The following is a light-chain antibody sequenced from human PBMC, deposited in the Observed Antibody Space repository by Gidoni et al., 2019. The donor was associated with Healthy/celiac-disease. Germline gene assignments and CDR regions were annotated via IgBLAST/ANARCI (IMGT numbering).Light chain of an antibody. Sequence: NFMLPQPHPLSESPGKTVTISCPGSSGRIASNDVQWYQQRPGSAPTTVIYEDNQRPFGVPDRFSGSIDSSSNSASLTISGLKTEDEADYYGQSYDSSNFWVFGGGTKLTVL. CDR1: SGRIASND. CDR3: QSYDSSNFWV. CDR2: EDN. J-gene: IGLJ3*02. V-gene: IGLV6-57*02.